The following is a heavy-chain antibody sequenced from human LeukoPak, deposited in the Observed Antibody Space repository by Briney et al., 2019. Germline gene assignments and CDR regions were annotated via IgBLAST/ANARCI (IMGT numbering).Heavy chain of an antibody. CDR2: IYHTGET. D-gene: IGHD6-13*01. V-gene: IGHV4-38-2*01. CDR3: ARGGGSSSWSPIDY. CDR1: GFSITTGYF. J-gene: IGHJ4*02. Sequence: SETLSLTCAVSGFSITTGYFWGWIRQPPGKGLDWIGGIYHTGETHYNPSLKSRVTISVDTSKNEFSLKVNSVTAADTAVYYCARGGGSSSWSPIDYWGQGTLVIVSS.